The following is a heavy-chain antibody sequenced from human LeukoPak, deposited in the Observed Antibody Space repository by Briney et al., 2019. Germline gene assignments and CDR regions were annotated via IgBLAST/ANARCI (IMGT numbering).Heavy chain of an antibody. Sequence: GRSLRLSCAASGFTFDDYAMHWVRQAPGKGLEWVSGISWNSGSIGYADSVKGRFTISRDNAKNSLYLQMNSLRAEDTALYYCAKDKWATVTTRVDYWGQGTLVTVSS. D-gene: IGHD4-17*01. CDR1: GFTFDDYA. V-gene: IGHV3-9*01. J-gene: IGHJ4*02. CDR2: ISWNSGSI. CDR3: AKDKWATVTTRVDY.